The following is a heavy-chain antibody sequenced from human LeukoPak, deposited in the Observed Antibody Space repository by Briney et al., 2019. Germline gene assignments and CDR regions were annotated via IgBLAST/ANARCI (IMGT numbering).Heavy chain of an antibody. V-gene: IGHV4-61*02. CDR3: ARGNDYYGSGSFDAFDI. Sequence: SETLSLTCTVSGGSISSGNYYWSWIRQPAGKGLEWIGRIYTSGSTNYSPSLQSRVTISVDTSKNQFSLKLSSVTAADTAVYYCARGNDYYGSGSFDAFDIWGQGTMVTVSS. CDR2: IYTSGST. CDR1: GGSISSGNYY. D-gene: IGHD3-10*01. J-gene: IGHJ3*02.